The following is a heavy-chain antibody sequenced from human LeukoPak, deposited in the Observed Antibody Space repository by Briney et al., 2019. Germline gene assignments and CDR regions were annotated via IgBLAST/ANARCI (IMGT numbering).Heavy chain of an antibody. V-gene: IGHV3-53*01. D-gene: IGHD5-18*01. CDR1: GFTFDDYA. J-gene: IGHJ4*02. CDR2: IYSGGST. CDR3: ARGGYSYGHFFDY. Sequence: GGSLRLSCAASGFTFDDYAMHWVRQAPGKGLEWVSVIYSGGSTYYADSVKGRFTISRDNSKNTLYLQMNSLRAEDTAVYYCARGGYSYGHFFDYWGQGTLVTVSS.